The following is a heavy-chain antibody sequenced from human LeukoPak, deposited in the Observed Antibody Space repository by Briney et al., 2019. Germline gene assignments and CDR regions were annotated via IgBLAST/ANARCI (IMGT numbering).Heavy chain of an antibody. CDR1: GFTVSSNY. J-gene: IGHJ5*02. Sequence: GGSLRLSCAASGFTVSSNYMSWVRQAPGKGLEWVSSISSSSSYIYYADSVKGRFTISRDNAKNSLYLQMNSLRAEDTAVYYCAEYSSGWGSWGQGTLVTVSS. CDR3: AEYSSGWGS. D-gene: IGHD6-19*01. CDR2: ISSSSSYI. V-gene: IGHV3-21*01.